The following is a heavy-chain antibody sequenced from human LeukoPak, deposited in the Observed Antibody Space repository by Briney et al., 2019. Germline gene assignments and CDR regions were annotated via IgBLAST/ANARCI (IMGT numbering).Heavy chain of an antibody. D-gene: IGHD3-10*01. J-gene: IGHJ4*02. CDR1: GFTFSSYG. Sequence: HPGGSLRLSCAASGFTFSSYGMHWVRQAPGKGLEWVAFIRYDGSNKYYADSVKGRFTISRDNSKNTLYLQMNSLRAEDTAVYYCAKDNEDEFTMVRGVIMWGGFDYWGQGTLVTVSS. CDR3: AKDNEDEFTMVRGVIMWGGFDY. V-gene: IGHV3-30*02. CDR2: IRYDGSNK.